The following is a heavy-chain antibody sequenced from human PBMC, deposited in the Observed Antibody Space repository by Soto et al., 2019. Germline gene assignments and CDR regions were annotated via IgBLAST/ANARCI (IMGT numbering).Heavy chain of an antibody. CDR2: INHSGST. V-gene: IGHV4-34*01. CDR3: ARVRPMTSDAFDI. Sequence: SETLSLTCAVYGGSFSGYYWSWIRQPPGKGLEWIGEINHSGSTNYNPSLKSRVTISVDTSKNQFSLKLSSVTAADTAVYYCARVRPMTSDAFDIWGQGTMVTVSS. CDR1: GGSFSGYY. J-gene: IGHJ3*02.